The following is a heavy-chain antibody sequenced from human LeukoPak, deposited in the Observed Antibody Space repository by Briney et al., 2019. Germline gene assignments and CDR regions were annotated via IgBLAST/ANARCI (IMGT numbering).Heavy chain of an antibody. CDR1: GYTFTGYY. Sequence: ASVKVSCKASGYTFTGYYMHWVRQAPGQGLEWMGIINPSGGSTSYAQKFQGRVTMTRDTSTSTVYMELSSLRSEDTAVYYCARDGDIVVVPAAIPIACWFDPWGQGTLVTVSS. D-gene: IGHD2-2*02. CDR2: INPSGGST. V-gene: IGHV1-46*01. CDR3: ARDGDIVVVPAAIPIACWFDP. J-gene: IGHJ5*02.